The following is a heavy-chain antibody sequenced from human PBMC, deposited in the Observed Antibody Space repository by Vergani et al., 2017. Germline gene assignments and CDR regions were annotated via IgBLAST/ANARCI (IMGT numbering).Heavy chain of an antibody. CDR3: AKEAPDYGGN. D-gene: IGHD4-23*01. V-gene: IGHV3-23*01. J-gene: IGHJ4*02. Sequence: EVQLLESGGGLVQPGGSLRLSCVASGFTFSTYAMNWVRQAPGKGLEWVSGISGGGDTTYYADSVTGRFTLSRDNSKNLLYLQMNSLRAEDTAVYYCAKEAPDYGGNWGQGTLVTVSS. CDR2: ISGGGDTT. CDR1: GFTFSTYA.